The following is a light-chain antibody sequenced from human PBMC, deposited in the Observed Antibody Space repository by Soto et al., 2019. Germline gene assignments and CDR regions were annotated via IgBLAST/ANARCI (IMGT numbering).Light chain of an antibody. CDR2: EVT. CDR3: SSSSSSSTLTI. J-gene: IGLJ1*01. Sequence: QYALSVPACVCGSIGKSITIACTGTCSDVGNYIYVSWYQQYPGKAPKLMIYEVTNRPSGVSNRFSGSKSGNTASLTISGLQAEDEADYYCSSSSSSSTLTIFGTGTKV. CDR1: CSDVGNYIY. V-gene: IGLV2-14*01.